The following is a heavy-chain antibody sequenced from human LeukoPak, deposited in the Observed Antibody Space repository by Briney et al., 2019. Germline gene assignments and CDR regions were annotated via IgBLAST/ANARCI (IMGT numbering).Heavy chain of an antibody. D-gene: IGHD4-17*01. Sequence: ASVKVSCKASGYTFTGYYMHWVRQAPGQGLEWMGWINPNSGGTNYAQKFQGRVTMTRDTSISTAYMELSRLRSDDTAVYYCARGATDYGDYIYYYYYMDVWGKGTTVTVSS. CDR2: INPNSGGT. CDR1: GYTFTGYY. J-gene: IGHJ6*03. V-gene: IGHV1-2*02. CDR3: ARGATDYGDYIYYYYYMDV.